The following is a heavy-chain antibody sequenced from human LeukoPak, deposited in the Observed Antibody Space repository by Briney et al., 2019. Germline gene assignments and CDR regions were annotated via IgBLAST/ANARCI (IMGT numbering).Heavy chain of an antibody. CDR3: ARDVGYSYAGIDY. CDR2: IWSGGSNK. Sequence: LSLTCTVSGGSISSYYWTWIRQPPGKGLEWVAIIWSGGSNKFYADSVKGRFTISRDDSWNTLSLQMNTLRAEDTAVYYCARDVGYSYAGIDYWGQGTLVTVSS. V-gene: IGHV3-33*08. D-gene: IGHD5-18*01. J-gene: IGHJ4*02. CDR1: GGSISSYY.